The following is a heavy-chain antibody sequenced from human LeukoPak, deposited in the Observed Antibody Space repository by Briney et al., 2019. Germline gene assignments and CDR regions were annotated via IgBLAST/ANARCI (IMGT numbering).Heavy chain of an antibody. D-gene: IGHD1-26*01. Sequence: ASVKVSCKAARYTFTAYYLHWVRQAPGQGLEWMGRINPNNGGTNYPQKFQGRVTMTRDTSINTAYMELSSLKSDDTAVYYCARGWELNARFFDYWDQGTLVTVSS. J-gene: IGHJ4*02. CDR1: RYTFTAYY. V-gene: IGHV1-2*06. CDR2: INPNNGGT. CDR3: ARGWELNARFFDY.